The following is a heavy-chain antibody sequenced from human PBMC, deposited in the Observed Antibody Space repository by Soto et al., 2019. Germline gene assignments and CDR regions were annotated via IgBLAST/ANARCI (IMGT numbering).Heavy chain of an antibody. J-gene: IGHJ6*02. CDR2: IDPSDSHT. Sequence: GESLKISCKGSGYSFAGYWITWVRQKPGKGLEWMGRIDPSDSHTYYSPSFRGHVTISADKSITTAFLQWSSLEASDTAMYYCAFPYNSRGHGMDVWGQGTTVTVSS. D-gene: IGHD6-13*01. CDR1: GYSFAGYW. V-gene: IGHV5-10-1*01. CDR3: AFPYNSRGHGMDV.